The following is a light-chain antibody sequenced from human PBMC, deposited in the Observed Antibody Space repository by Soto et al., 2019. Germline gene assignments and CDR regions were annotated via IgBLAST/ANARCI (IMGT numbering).Light chain of an antibody. Sequence: DLQMTQSPSTLSASVGDRVTITCRASQSISSWLAWYQQKPGKAPKLLIYKASSIESGVPSRFSGSASGTEFTLTISSLQPDDFANYYCQHYNSYPLTFDQGTKVEIK. CDR3: QHYNSYPLT. V-gene: IGKV1-5*03. J-gene: IGKJ1*01. CDR1: QSISSW. CDR2: KAS.